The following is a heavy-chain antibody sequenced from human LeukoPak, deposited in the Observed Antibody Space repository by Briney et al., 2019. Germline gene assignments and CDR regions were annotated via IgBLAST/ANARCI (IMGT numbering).Heavy chain of an antibody. J-gene: IGHJ5*02. Sequence: SETLSLTCTVSGGSISSSSYYWGWIRQPPGKGLGGIGNIYYSGYTYYNPSLKSRVTISVDTSKNQFSLELSSVTAADTAVYYCARNSEWELLGRWFDPWGQGTLVTVSS. CDR1: GGSISSSSYY. V-gene: IGHV4-39*01. D-gene: IGHD1-26*01. CDR3: ARNSEWELLGRWFDP. CDR2: IYYSGYT.